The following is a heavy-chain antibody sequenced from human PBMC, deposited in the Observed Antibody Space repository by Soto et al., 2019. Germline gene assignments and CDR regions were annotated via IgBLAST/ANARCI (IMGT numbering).Heavy chain of an antibody. CDR1: GFTFSSYA. CDR2: ISSDGSNK. J-gene: IGHJ6*02. V-gene: IGHV3-30-3*01. D-gene: IGHD2-15*01. Sequence: QVQLVESGGGVVQPGRSLRLSCAASGFTFSSYAMHWVRQAPGKGLEWVAVISSDGSNKYYADSVKGRFTISRDNSKNALYLQMNSLRAGDTAVYYCARMASFYCSGGSCYPTYGMDVWGQGTTVTVSS. CDR3: ARMASFYCSGGSCYPTYGMDV.